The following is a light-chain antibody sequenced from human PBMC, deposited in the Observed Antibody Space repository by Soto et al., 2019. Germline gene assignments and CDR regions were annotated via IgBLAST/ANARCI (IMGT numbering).Light chain of an antibody. Sequence: DIQMTQSPSSLSASAGDRVTITCRASQSIGSYLNWYQQKPGKAPKLLIYDASNLQSGVPSRFSGSASGTDFTLTISSLQLEDFGTYYCQQSYSTTRLTFGGGTKVEIK. CDR1: QSIGSY. CDR3: QQSYSTTRLT. J-gene: IGKJ4*01. V-gene: IGKV1-39*01. CDR2: DAS.